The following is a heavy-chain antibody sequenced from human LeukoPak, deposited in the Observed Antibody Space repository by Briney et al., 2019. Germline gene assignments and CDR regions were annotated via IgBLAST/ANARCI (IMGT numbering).Heavy chain of an antibody. J-gene: IGHJ4*02. Sequence: SETLSLTCAVYGGSFSGYYWSWIRLPPGKGLEWLGEINHSGTTNYNPSLKSRVTISIDTSKNQFSLKLNSVTAADTAVYYCARVGSYGGIEHCGQGTLVTVSS. D-gene: IGHD5-18*01. CDR2: INHSGTT. V-gene: IGHV4-34*01. CDR3: ARVGSYGGIEH. CDR1: GGSFSGYY.